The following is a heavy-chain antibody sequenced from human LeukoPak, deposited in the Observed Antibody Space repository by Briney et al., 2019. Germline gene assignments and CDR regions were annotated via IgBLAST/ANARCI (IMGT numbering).Heavy chain of an antibody. CDR2: FDPEDGET. D-gene: IGHD3-10*01. J-gene: IGHJ4*02. Sequence: ASVKVSCKVSGYTLTELSMHWVRQAPGKGLEWMGGFDPEDGETIYAQKFQGRVTMTEDTSTDTAYMELSSPRSVDTAVYYCATGAMVRGMVMYYFDYWGQGTLVTVSS. CDR3: ATGAMVRGMVMYYFDY. V-gene: IGHV1-24*01. CDR1: GYTLTELS.